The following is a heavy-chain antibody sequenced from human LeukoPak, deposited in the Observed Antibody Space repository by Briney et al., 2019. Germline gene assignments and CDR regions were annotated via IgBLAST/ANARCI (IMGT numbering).Heavy chain of an antibody. CDR2: IYPDDSDT. CDR1: GYSFINYW. Sequence: GESLKISCKGSGYSFINYWIAWVRQMPGKGLEYMGIIYPDDSDTRYSPSFQGQVTISADKSFSTAYLQWSSLKASDTAMYYCAQGETGTIDYWGQGTLVTVSS. J-gene: IGHJ4*02. V-gene: IGHV5-51*01. CDR3: AQGETGTIDY. D-gene: IGHD1-7*01.